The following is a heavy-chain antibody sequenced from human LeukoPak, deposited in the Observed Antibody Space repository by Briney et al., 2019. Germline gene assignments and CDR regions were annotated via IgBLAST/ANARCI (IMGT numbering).Heavy chain of an antibody. J-gene: IGHJ4*02. CDR1: GFTFSSYA. Sequence: GGSLRLSCAASGFTFSSYAMHWVRQAPGKGLEWVAVISYDGSNKYYADSVKGRFTISRDNSKNTLYLQMNSLRAEDTAVYYCARDKSSNWDFFDYWGQGTLVTVSS. D-gene: IGHD6-13*01. CDR3: ARDKSSNWDFFDY. CDR2: ISYDGSNK. V-gene: IGHV3-30-3*01.